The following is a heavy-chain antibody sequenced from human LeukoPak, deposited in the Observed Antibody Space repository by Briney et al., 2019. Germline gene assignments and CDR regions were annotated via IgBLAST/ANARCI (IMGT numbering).Heavy chain of an antibody. V-gene: IGHV1-2*02. Sequence: GASVKVSCKASGYTFTGYYMHWVRQAPGQGLEWMGWINPNSGGTNYAQKFQGRVTMTRDTSISTAYMELSRLTSDDTAVYYCARGNFYDNKGYSPELRYWGQGTLVTVSS. CDR3: ARGNFYDNKGYSPELRY. CDR2: INPNSGGT. CDR1: GYTFTGYY. J-gene: IGHJ4*02. D-gene: IGHD3-10*01.